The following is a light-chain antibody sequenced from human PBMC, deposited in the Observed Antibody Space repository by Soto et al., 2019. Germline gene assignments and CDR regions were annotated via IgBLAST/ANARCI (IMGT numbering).Light chain of an antibody. CDR3: QHYGSSPPEFT. V-gene: IGKV3-20*01. CDR2: GAS. J-gene: IGKJ3*01. Sequence: EIVLTQSPGTLSLSPGERATLSCRASQSVSSNYLAWYQQRPGQAPRLLIFGASYRATGIPDRFSGSGSGTAFTLTISILEPEDFAVYYCQHYGSSPPEFTFGPGTIVDNK. CDR1: QSVSSNY.